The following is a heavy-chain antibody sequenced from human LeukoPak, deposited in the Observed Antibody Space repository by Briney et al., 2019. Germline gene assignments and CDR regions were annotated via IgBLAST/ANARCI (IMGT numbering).Heavy chain of an antibody. Sequence: PSETLSLTCIVSGGSTSGGNYYWGWIRRPPGKGLEWIGGISSSGNTYYNPSLKSRITISIDTSKNHFSLKLSSVTAADTAVYYCARVRAGYCTSTSCYTGMDVWGQGTTVTVSS. J-gene: IGHJ6*02. CDR1: GGSTSGGNYY. CDR2: ISSSGNT. CDR3: ARVRAGYCTSTSCYTGMDV. D-gene: IGHD2-2*01. V-gene: IGHV4-39*02.